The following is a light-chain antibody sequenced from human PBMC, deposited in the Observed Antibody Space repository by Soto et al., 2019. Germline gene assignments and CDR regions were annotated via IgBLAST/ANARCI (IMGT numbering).Light chain of an antibody. V-gene: IGLV2-14*01. CDR2: EVS. CDR1: SSGVGGYNY. Sequence: QSVLTQPASASGSPGQSITLSFTGTSSGVGGYNYVSWYQQHPGKAPKFMVYEVSNRPSGVSNRLSGSKSGNTASLTISGLHAEDEADSYCSSYTSSSTLVFGGGTPLAVL. CDR3: SSYTSSSTLV. J-gene: IGLJ2*01.